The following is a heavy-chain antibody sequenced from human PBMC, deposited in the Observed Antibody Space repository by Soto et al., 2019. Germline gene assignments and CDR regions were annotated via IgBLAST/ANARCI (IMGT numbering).Heavy chain of an antibody. CDR2: IKQDGREK. CDR1: GFTFSGHW. Sequence: EVQLVESGGGLVQPGGSLRLSCAASGFTFSGHWMSWVRQAPGKGLEWVANIKQDGREKYYVDSVKGRFTISRDNAKNSLHLEMNSLRVEDTAMYYCARDMGVAVPGRGLYDYWGQGTLVIVSS. D-gene: IGHD6-19*01. CDR3: ARDMGVAVPGRGLYDY. V-gene: IGHV3-7*01. J-gene: IGHJ4*02.